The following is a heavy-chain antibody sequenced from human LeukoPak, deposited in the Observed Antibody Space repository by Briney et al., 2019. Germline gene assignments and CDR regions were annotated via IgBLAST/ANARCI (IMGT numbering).Heavy chain of an antibody. V-gene: IGHV3-23*01. CDR1: GFTFSYYA. Sequence: GGSLRLSCAASGFTFSYYAMSWVRQAPGKGLEWVSAITGSGDTTYYADSVRGRFTISRGNFKDTVYLHMNDLRAGDAAVYYCASRRCTSDSCYLDNWGQGTLVTVSS. D-gene: IGHD2-2*01. CDR2: ITGSGDTT. J-gene: IGHJ4*02. CDR3: ASRRCTSDSCYLDN.